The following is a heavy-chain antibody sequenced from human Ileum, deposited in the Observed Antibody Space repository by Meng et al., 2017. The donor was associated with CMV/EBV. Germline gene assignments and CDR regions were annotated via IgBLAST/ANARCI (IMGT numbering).Heavy chain of an antibody. Sequence: RLSCAASGFNFSRYWMHWVRQAPGKGLVWVSRINTDESTTEYADSVKGRFTISRDNAKNTVYLQMNSLRAEDTAVYYCVRLLDSDYWGQGTLVTVSS. CDR2: INTDESTT. J-gene: IGHJ4*02. CDR3: VRLLDSDY. CDR1: GFNFSRYW. V-gene: IGHV3-74*03. D-gene: IGHD3-16*01.